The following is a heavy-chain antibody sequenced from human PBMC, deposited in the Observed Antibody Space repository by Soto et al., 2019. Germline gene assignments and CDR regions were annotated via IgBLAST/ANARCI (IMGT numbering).Heavy chain of an antibody. J-gene: IGHJ6*02. CDR3: ARDYGSGSYSDYYYGMDV. CDR2: ISSSGSTI. Sequence: RLSCAASGFTFSSYEMNWVRQAPGKGLEWVSYISSSGSTIYYADSVKGRFTISRDNAKNSLYLQMNSLRAEDTAVYYCARDYGSGSYSDYYYGMDVWAKGPRSPSP. V-gene: IGHV3-48*03. D-gene: IGHD3-10*01. CDR1: GFTFSSYE.